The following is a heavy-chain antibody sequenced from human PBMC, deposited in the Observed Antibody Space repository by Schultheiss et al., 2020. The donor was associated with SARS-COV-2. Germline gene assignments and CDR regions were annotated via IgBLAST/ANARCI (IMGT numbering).Heavy chain of an antibody. CDR2: IKQDGSEK. CDR1: GFTFSSYW. V-gene: IGHV3-7*01. J-gene: IGHJ4*02. Sequence: GGSLRLSCAASGFTFSSYWMSWVRQAPGKGLEWVANIKQDGSEKYNVDSVKGRFTISRDNAKNSLYLQMNSLRAEDTAVYYCARAGYSYALRGYFDYWGQGTLVTVSS. CDR3: ARAGYSYALRGYFDY. D-gene: IGHD5-18*01.